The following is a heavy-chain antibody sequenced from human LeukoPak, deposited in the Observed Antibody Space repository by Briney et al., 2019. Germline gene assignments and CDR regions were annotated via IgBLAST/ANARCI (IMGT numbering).Heavy chain of an antibody. CDR3: ARGGGLDV. V-gene: IGHV3-7*03. CDR1: GFTSSNAY. CDR2: INHNGNVN. D-gene: IGHD3-16*01. Sequence: GGSLRLSCAASGFTSSNAYMNWVRQAPGKGLEWVASINHNGNVNYYVDSVKGRFTISRDNAKNSLYLQMSNLRAEDTAVYFCARGGGLDVWGQGATVTVSS. J-gene: IGHJ6*02.